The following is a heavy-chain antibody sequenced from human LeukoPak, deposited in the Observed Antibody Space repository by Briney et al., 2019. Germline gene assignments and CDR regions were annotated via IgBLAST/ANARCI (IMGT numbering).Heavy chain of an antibody. CDR1: AFTFRTYW. Sequence: GGSLRLSCAASAFTFRTYWMSWVRQAPGKGLEWVAMIKPDGSEKYYVDSVKGLFTISRDNAKNSLYLQMTSLRAEDTAVYYCARDLGGSYQDYWGQGTLVTVSS. CDR2: IKPDGSEK. J-gene: IGHJ4*02. D-gene: IGHD1-26*01. CDR3: ARDLGGSYQDY. V-gene: IGHV3-7*05.